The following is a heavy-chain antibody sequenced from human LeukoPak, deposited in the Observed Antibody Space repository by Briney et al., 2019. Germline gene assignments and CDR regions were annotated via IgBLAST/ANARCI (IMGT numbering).Heavy chain of an antibody. CDR3: ARDEWQQLVLLEY. J-gene: IGHJ4*02. V-gene: IGHV1-18*01. CDR1: GYTFTSHG. CDR2: ISAYNGNT. D-gene: IGHD6-13*01. Sequence: GASVNVPRKASGYTFTSHGISWVRQAPGHGLEWMGWISAYNGNTNYAQKFQGRVSMTIDPSTTTADMELRSLKSDDTAVYYCARDEWQQLVLLEYRVQATLFTVSS.